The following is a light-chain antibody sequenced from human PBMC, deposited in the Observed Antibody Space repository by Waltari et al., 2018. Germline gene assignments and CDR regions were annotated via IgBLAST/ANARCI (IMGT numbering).Light chain of an antibody. CDR2: RAS. V-gene: IGKV1-5*03. J-gene: IGKJ3*01. CDR3: QQYNSYST. CDR1: QGINTW. Sequence: QMTQSPSTLSASAGDRITITCRASQGINTWLAWDQQKPGKAPKLLIHRASTLETGVPSRFSGSGSGTEITLTISSLQPEDFATYYCQQYNSYSTFGPGTRVDIK.